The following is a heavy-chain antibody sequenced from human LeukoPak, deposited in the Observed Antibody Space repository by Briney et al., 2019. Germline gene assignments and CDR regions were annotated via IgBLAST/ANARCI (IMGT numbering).Heavy chain of an antibody. Sequence: GASVKVSCKASGGTFSSYAISWVRQAPGQGLEWMGIINPSGGSTSYAQKFQGRVTMTRDTSTSTVYMELSSLRSEDTAVYYCARLEGVVPTSVRFDYWGQGTLVTVSS. CDR1: GGTFSSYA. CDR2: INPSGGST. V-gene: IGHV1-46*01. CDR3: ARLEGVVPTSVRFDY. D-gene: IGHD2-21*01. J-gene: IGHJ4*02.